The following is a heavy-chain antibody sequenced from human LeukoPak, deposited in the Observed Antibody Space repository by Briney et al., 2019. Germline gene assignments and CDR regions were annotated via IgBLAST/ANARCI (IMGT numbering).Heavy chain of an antibody. J-gene: IGHJ4*02. CDR2: ISWNSGSI. CDR1: GFTFDDYA. Sequence: PGRSLRLSCAASGFTFDDYAMHWVRQAPGKGLEWLSGISWNSGSIGYADSVKGRFTISRDNAKNSLYLQMNSLRAEDTALYYCAKDIGSSDPSSYFDYWGQGTLVTVSS. CDR3: AKDIGSSDPSSYFDY. V-gene: IGHV3-9*01.